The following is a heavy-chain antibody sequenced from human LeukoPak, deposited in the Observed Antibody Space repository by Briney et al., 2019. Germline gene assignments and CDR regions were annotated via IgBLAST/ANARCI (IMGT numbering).Heavy chain of an antibody. CDR3: ARALSVGATDY. D-gene: IGHD1-26*01. CDR2: ISSSSRYI. J-gene: IGHJ4*02. CDR1: GFTCSSNS. Sequence: GGSLRRSCSGSGFTCSSNSMNWVRQAQGIGRVWFSSISSSSRYIYYADSVKGRFTISRDNAKNSLYLQMNSLRAEDTAVYYCARALSVGATDYWGQGTLVTVSS. V-gene: IGHV3-21*01.